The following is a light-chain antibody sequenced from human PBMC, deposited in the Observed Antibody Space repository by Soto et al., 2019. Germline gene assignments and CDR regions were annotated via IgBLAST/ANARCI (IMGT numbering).Light chain of an antibody. CDR1: SSDVGGYDF. Sequence: QSVLTQPRSVSGSPGQSVTISCTGTSSDVGGYDFVSWYQQHPGKAPKPMIYDVTNRPSGVPDRFSGSKSGNTASLTISGLQAEDEADYYCCSYAGSYTLIFGGGTKLTVL. V-gene: IGLV2-11*01. CDR3: CSYAGSYTLI. J-gene: IGLJ2*01. CDR2: DVT.